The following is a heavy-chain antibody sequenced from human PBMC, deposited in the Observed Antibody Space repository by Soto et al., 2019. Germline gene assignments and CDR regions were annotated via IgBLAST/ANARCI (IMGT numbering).Heavy chain of an antibody. D-gene: IGHD3-16*01. CDR2: IIPIFDTP. CDR3: TRSIGSGGVMGGFDY. Sequence: QVQLVQSGAEVRKAGSAVRVSYKASGGTFNMYAMNWVRQAPGQGLEWMAGIIPIFDTPRYAQQFRGRVTITVDELTSTAYMELSSLRSEDTAIYYCTRSIGSGGVMGGFDYWGQGTLVTVAS. CDR1: GGTFNMYA. J-gene: IGHJ4*02. V-gene: IGHV1-69*01.